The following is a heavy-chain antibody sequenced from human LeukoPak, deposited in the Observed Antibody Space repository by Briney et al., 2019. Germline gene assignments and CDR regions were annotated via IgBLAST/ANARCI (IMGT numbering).Heavy chain of an antibody. CDR3: ASARVDYRSYYGMDV. J-gene: IGHJ6*02. CDR2: IYSDGSST. D-gene: IGHD4-11*01. V-gene: IGHV3-74*01. CDR1: GFTFSSYW. Sequence: GGSLRLSCAASGFTFSSYWMYWARQAPGKGLVWVSRIYSDGSSTSYADSVKGRFTISRDNSKNTLYLQMNSLRAEDTAVYYCASARVDYRSYYGMDVWGQGTTVTVSS.